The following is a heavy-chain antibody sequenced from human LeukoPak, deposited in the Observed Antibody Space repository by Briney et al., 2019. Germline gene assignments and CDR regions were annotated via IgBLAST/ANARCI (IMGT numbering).Heavy chain of an antibody. CDR1: GFTFSSYA. Sequence: GGSLRLSCAASGFTFSSYAMHWVRQAPGKGLEWVAVISYDGSNKYYADSVKGRFTISRANSKNTLYLQMNSLRAEHTAVYYCASGYGYYWGQGTLVTVSS. D-gene: IGHD3-22*01. CDR2: ISYDGSNK. V-gene: IGHV3-30*04. J-gene: IGHJ4*02. CDR3: ASGYGYY.